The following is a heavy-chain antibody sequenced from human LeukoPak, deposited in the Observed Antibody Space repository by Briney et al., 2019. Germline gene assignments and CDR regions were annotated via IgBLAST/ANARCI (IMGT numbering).Heavy chain of an antibody. CDR3: TRGGGGSAGDYEVYFDY. D-gene: IGHD3-16*01. V-gene: IGHV1-2*02. Sequence: GASVKVSCKASGYTFSGYFIHWVRQAPGQRLDWMGWVSPNTGGTKYARNFQGRVIMTRDTSTNTAYMELNRLTFDDTALYYCTRGGGGSAGDYEVYFDYWGQGALVSVSS. CDR1: GYTFSGYF. J-gene: IGHJ4*02. CDR2: VSPNTGGT.